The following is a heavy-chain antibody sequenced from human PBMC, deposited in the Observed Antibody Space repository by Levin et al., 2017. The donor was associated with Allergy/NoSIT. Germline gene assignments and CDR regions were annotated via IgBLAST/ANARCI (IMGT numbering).Heavy chain of an antibody. CDR2: VNLYSGGT. D-gene: IGHD3-10*01. V-gene: IGHV1-2*02. J-gene: IGHJ6*03. Sequence: GESLKISCKASGYKFTDYYIHWVRQAPGQGLEWMGWVNLYSGGTNYAQGFQGRVTMARDTSISTAYMELNNLKSDDTAIYYCARDERGLRGAHFMDVWGEGTPVTVSS. CDR3: ARDERGLRGAHFMDV. CDR1: GYKFTDYY.